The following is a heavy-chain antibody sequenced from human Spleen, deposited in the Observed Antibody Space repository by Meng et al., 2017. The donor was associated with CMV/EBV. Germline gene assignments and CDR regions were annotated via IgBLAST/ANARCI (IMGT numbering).Heavy chain of an antibody. CDR3: ARGVNYYNSSGYPPFDY. V-gene: IGHV3-11*04. CDR1: FIFSDYY. CDR2: ISGGGVTI. Sequence: FIFSDYYMTWIRQAPGKGVEWSSDISGGGVTIFYADSVKGRFTISRDSARKSLYLQMSSLRPDDTAVYYCARGVNYYNSSGYPPFDYWGQGTLVTVSS. D-gene: IGHD3-22*01. J-gene: IGHJ4*02.